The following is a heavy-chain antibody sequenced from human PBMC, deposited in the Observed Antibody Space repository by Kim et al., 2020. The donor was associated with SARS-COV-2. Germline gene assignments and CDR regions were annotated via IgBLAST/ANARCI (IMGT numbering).Heavy chain of an antibody. CDR1: GGTFSSYA. CDR3: ARDEGAGPGIAAEGWFDP. V-gene: IGHV1-69*13. Sequence: SVKVSCKASGGTFSSYAISWVRQAPGQGLEWMGGIITIFGTANYAQKFQGRVTITADESTSTAYMELSSLRSEDTAGYYCARDEGAGPGIAAEGWFDPWGQGTLVTVSS. D-gene: IGHD6-13*01. CDR2: IITIFGTA. J-gene: IGHJ5*02.